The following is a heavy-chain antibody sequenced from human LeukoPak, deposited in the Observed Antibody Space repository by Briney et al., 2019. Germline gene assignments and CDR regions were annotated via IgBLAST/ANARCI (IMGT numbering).Heavy chain of an antibody. D-gene: IGHD6-13*01. CDR2: ISGSGGST. CDR1: GFTFSSYA. J-gene: IGHJ4*02. V-gene: IGHV3-23*01. CDR3: AKDLAIRSYSSSWYPFDY. Sequence: GGSLRLSCAASGFTFSSYAMSWVRQAPGKGLEWVSAISGSGGSTYYADSVKGRFTISRDNSKNTLYLQMNSLRAEDTAVYYCAKDLAIRSYSSSWYPFDYWGQGTLVTVSS.